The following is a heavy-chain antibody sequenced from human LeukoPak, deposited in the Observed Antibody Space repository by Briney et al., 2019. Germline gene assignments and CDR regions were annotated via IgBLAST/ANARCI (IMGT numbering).Heavy chain of an antibody. CDR2: IYYSGYT. CDR3: ARYCGGDCHPASFDY. Sequence: PSETLSLTCTVSGGSINSYYWSWIRQPPGKGLEWIGYIYYSGYTSYNPSLKSRATISVDTSKNQFSLKLSSVTAADTAVYYCARYCGGDCHPASFDYWGQGTLVPVSS. CDR1: GGSINSYY. D-gene: IGHD2-21*02. V-gene: IGHV4-59*08. J-gene: IGHJ4*02.